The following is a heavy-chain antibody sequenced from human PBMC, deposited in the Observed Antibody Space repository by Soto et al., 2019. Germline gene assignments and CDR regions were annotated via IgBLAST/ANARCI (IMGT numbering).Heavy chain of an antibody. CDR3: ARGQRGYSYGPPYYYYGMDV. J-gene: IGHJ6*02. V-gene: IGHV1-69*13. CDR2: IIPIFGTA. CDR1: GGTFSSYA. Sequence: VKVSCKASGGTFSSYAISWVRQAPGQGLEWMGGIIPIFGTANYAQKFQGRVTITADESTSTAYMELSSLRSEDTAVYYCARGQRGYSYGPPYYYYGMDVWGQGTTVTVSS. D-gene: IGHD5-18*01.